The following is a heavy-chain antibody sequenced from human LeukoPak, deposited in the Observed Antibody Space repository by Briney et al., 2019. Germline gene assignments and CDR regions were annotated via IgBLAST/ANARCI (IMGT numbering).Heavy chain of an antibody. V-gene: IGHV4-4*07. CDR1: GGSISSYY. J-gene: IGHJ4*02. CDR2: IYTSGST. D-gene: IGHD3-10*01. Sequence: SETLSLTCTVSGGSISSYYWSWTRQPAGKGLEWIGRIYTSGSTNYNPSLKSRVTMSVDTSKNQFSLKLSSVTAADTAVYYCARATTFYGSGMDYFDYWGQGTLVTVSS. CDR3: ARATTFYGSGMDYFDY.